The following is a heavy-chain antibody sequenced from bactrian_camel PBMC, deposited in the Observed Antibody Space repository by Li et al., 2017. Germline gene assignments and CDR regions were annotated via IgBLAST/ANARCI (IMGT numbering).Heavy chain of an antibody. Sequence: HVQLVESGGGSVQAGGSLRLSCKVSGHSRGSNCVGWYRLPPGRAPAEREGIAAIRRDGGETWYAASVKGRFTISQDHAKNTLYLQMNTLKPEDSAVYHCAADGGSCHLFTSQGPRFGGQGTQVTVS. D-gene: IGHD2*01. V-gene: IGHV3S45*01. CDR1: GHSRGSNC. CDR2: IRRDGGET. J-gene: IGHJ4*01. CDR3: AADGGSCHLFTSQGPRF.